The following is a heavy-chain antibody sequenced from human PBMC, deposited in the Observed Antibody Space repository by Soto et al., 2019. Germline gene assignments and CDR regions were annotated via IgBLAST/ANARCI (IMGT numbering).Heavy chain of an antibody. CDR2: IYYSGST. CDR1: GGSISSSSYY. V-gene: IGHV4-39*01. D-gene: IGHD2-21*02. CDR3: ARRGGNSDWYYYYGMDV. Sequence: SETLSLTCTVSGGSISSSSYYWGWIRQPPGKGLEWIGSIYYSGSTYYNPSLKSRVTISVDTSKNQFSLKLSSVTAADTAVYYCARRGGNSDWYYYYGMDVWGQGTTVTVSS. J-gene: IGHJ6*02.